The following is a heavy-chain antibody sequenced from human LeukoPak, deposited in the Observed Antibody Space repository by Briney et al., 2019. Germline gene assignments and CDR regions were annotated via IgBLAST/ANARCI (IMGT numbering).Heavy chain of an antibody. D-gene: IGHD6-6*01. CDR2: IYHSGST. CDR3: GAEQLDGNWFDP. J-gene: IGHJ5*02. V-gene: IGHV4-30-2*01. Sequence: PSQTLSLTCTVSGGSISSGGYYWSWIRQPPGKGLEWIGYIYHSGSTYYNPSLKSRVTISVDRSKNQFSLKLSSVTAADTAVYYCGAEQLDGNWFDPWGQGTLVTVSP. CDR1: GGSISSGGYY.